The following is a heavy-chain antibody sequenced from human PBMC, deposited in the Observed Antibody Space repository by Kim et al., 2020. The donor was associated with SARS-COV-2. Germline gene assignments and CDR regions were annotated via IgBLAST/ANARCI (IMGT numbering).Heavy chain of an antibody. D-gene: IGHD2-21*02. V-gene: IGHV1-69*01. Sequence: AQKFQGRVTITADESTSTAYMELSSLRSEDTAVYYCARDQRGGNSYYFDYWGQGTLVTVSS. CDR3: ARDQRGGNSYYFDY. J-gene: IGHJ4*02.